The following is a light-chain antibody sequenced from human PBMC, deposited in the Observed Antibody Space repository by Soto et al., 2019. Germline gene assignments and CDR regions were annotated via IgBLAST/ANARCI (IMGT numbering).Light chain of an antibody. J-gene: IGKJ1*01. V-gene: IGKV3-20*01. CDR2: GAS. Sequence: EIVLTQAPGTLSLSPGERATLSCRASQSVSSSYLAWYQQKPGQAPRLLIYGASSRPTGIPDRFSGSECGTGSAVPVSRLEPQELAVYCCQQCGSSPGTVGQGTKVEI. CDR3: QQCGSSPGT. CDR1: QSVSSSY.